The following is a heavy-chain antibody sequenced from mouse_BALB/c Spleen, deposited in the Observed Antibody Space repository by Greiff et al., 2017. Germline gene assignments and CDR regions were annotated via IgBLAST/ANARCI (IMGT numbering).Heavy chain of an antibody. CDR2: SRNKANDYTT. CDR3: ARDAGYYYGSSYAMDY. CDR1: GFTFSDFY. J-gene: IGHJ4*01. V-gene: IGHV7-1*02. Sequence: EVQLVESGGGLVQPGGSLRLSCATSGFTFSDFYMEWVRQPPGKRLEWIAASRNKANDYTTEYSASVKGRFIVSRDTSQSILYLQMNALRAEDTAIYYCARDAGYYYGSSYAMDYWGQGTSVTVSS. D-gene: IGHD1-1*01.